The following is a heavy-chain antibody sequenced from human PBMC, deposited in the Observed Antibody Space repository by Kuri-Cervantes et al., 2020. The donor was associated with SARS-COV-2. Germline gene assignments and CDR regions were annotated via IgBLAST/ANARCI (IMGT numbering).Heavy chain of an antibody. J-gene: IGHJ4*02. Sequence: GESLKISCAASGFTFSSYWMSWVRQAPGKGLEWVANIKQDGSEKYYVDSVKGRFTISRDNAKNSLYLQMNSLRAEDTAVYYCARGPGLRFLEWEDPFDYWGQGTLVTVSS. D-gene: IGHD3-3*01. CDR2: IKQDGSEK. CDR1: GFTFSSYW. CDR3: ARGPGLRFLEWEDPFDY. V-gene: IGHV3-7*03.